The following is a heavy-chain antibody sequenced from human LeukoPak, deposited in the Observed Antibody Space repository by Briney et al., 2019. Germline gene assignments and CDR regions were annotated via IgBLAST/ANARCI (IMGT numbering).Heavy chain of an antibody. CDR3: ATPVPYYDILTGYFEGAFDI. D-gene: IGHD3-9*01. J-gene: IGHJ3*02. V-gene: IGHV1-69*04. CDR2: IIPILGIA. CDR1: GGTFSSYA. Sequence: GASVKVSCKASGGTFSSYATSWVRQAPGQGLEWMGRIIPILGIANYAQKFQGRVTITADKSTSTAYMELSSLRSEDTAVYYCATPVPYYDILTGYFEGAFDIWGQGTMVTVSS.